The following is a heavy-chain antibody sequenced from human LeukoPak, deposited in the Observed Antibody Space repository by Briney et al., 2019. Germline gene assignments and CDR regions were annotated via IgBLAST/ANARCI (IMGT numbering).Heavy chain of an antibody. CDR3: AKMYSNSWYYFDY. Sequence: PGGSLRLSCAASGFTFSIYGMHWVRQVPGKGLEWVALISDDGSTKFCADSVKGRFTISRDNSESTLDLQMNSLRADDTAVYYCAKMYSNSWYYFDYWGQGILVTVSS. J-gene: IGHJ4*02. CDR1: GFTFSIYG. D-gene: IGHD6-13*01. CDR2: ISDDGSTK. V-gene: IGHV3-33*06.